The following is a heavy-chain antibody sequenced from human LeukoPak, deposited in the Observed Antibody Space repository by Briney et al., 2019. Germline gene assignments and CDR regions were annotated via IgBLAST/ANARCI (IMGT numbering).Heavy chain of an antibody. V-gene: IGHV4-34*01. CDR2: INHSGST. CDR3: ARVDRWLVWYALDY. J-gene: IGHJ4*02. Sequence: SETLSLTCAVYGGSFSGYYWSWIRQPPGKGLEWIGEINHSGSTNYNPSLKSRVTISVDTSKNQFSLKLSSVTAADTAVYYCARVDRWLVWYALDYWGQGTLVTVSS. D-gene: IGHD6-19*01. CDR1: GGSFSGYY.